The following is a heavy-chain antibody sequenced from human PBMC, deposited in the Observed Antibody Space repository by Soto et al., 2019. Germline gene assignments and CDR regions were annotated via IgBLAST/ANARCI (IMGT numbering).Heavy chain of an antibody. CDR3: ARRIGDYGRIDY. CDR2: MNPNSGNT. D-gene: IGHD4-17*01. Sequence: QVQLVQSGAEVKKPGASVKVSCKASGYTFTSYDINWVRQATGQGLEWMGWMNPNSGNTDDAQKFRGRVTMTRDTPIRTANMELSGLTSEDTAVYYCARRIGDYGRIDYWGLGTLLTVSS. J-gene: IGHJ4*02. V-gene: IGHV1-8*01. CDR1: GYTFTSYD.